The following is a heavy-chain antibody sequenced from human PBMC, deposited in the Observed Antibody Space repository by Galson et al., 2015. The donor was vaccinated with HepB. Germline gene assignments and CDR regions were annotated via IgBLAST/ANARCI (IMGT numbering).Heavy chain of an antibody. CDR2: INSDGSST. J-gene: IGHJ4*02. V-gene: IGHV3-74*01. D-gene: IGHD3-3*01. CDR3: ARGRGEGDFWSGYYYGGYFDY. Sequence: SLRLSCAASGFTFSSYWMHWVRQAPGKGLVWVSRINSDGSSTSYADSVKGRFTISRDNAKNTLYLQMNSLRAEDTAVYYCARGRGEGDFWSGYYYGGYFDYWGQGTLVTVSS. CDR1: GFTFSSYW.